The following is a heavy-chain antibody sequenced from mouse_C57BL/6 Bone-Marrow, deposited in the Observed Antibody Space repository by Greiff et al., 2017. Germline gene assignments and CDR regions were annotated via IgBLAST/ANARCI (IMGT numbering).Heavy chain of an antibody. CDR3: ARQNPPITSYAMDY. D-gene: IGHD1-1*01. Sequence: VQLKESGPELVKPGASVKIPCKASGYTFTDYNMDWVKQSPGKSLEWIGDINPNNGGTIYNQKFKGKATLTVDKSSSTAYMELRSLTSEDTAVYYCARQNPPITSYAMDYWGQGTSVTVSS. V-gene: IGHV1-18*01. J-gene: IGHJ4*01. CDR1: GYTFTDYN. CDR2: INPNNGGT.